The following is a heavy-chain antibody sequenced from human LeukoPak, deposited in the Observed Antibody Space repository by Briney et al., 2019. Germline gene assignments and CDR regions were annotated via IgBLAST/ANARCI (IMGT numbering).Heavy chain of an antibody. CDR1: GGSVSSGSYY. V-gene: IGHV4-61*01. CDR2: IYYSGST. D-gene: IGHD4-23*01. Sequence: SETLSLTCSVSGGSVSSGSYYWSWIRQPPGKGLEWVGYIYYSGSTNYNPSLKSRVTISVDTSKNQFSLKLSSVTAADTAVYYCARDMGAPDYGSYSVDYWGQGTLVTVSS. CDR3: ARDMGAPDYGSYSVDY. J-gene: IGHJ4*02.